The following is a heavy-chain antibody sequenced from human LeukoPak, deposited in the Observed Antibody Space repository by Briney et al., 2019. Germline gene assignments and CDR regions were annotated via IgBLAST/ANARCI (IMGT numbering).Heavy chain of an antibody. CDR3: ARHLGIAAATPFQH. Sequence: PSETLSLTCTVSGGSISSSTYYWGWIRQPPGKGLEWIGSIHYSGSTYYNPSLKSRVTISVDTSKNQFSPKLSSVTAADTAVYYCARHLGIAAATPFQHWGQGTLVTVSS. D-gene: IGHD6-13*01. CDR1: GGSISSSTYY. J-gene: IGHJ1*01. V-gene: IGHV4-39*01. CDR2: IHYSGST.